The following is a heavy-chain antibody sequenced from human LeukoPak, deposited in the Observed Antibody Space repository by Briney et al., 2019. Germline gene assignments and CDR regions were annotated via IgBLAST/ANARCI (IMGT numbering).Heavy chain of an antibody. V-gene: IGHV3-23*01. Sequence: GGSLRLSCAASGFTFSSYAMSWVRQAPGKGLEWVSAISGSGGSTYYADSVKGRFTISRDNSKNTVYLQMNSLRAEDTASYYCAKSPPLYCSGTTCYLLFDYWGQGTLVTVSS. D-gene: IGHD2-2*01. J-gene: IGHJ4*02. CDR1: GFTFSSYA. CDR3: AKSPPLYCSGTTCYLLFDY. CDR2: ISGSGGST.